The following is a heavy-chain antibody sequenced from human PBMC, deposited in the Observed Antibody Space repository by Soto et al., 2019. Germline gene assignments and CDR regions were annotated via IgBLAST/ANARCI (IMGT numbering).Heavy chain of an antibody. V-gene: IGHV4-34*01. CDR2: INHSGST. Sequence: SETLSLTCAVYGGSFSGYYLSWIRQPPGKGLEWIGEINHSGSTNYNPSLKSRVTISVDTSKNQFSLKLSSVTAADTAVYYCARGSKDYIPLRFPSLDYWGQGTLVTVSS. D-gene: IGHD3-16*01. J-gene: IGHJ4*02. CDR1: GGSFSGYY. CDR3: ARGSKDYIPLRFPSLDY.